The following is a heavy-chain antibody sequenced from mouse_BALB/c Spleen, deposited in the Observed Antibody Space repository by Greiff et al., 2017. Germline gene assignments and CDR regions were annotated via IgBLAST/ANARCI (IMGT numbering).Heavy chain of an antibody. CDR2: INPYNGAT. CDR3: ARDGYDKYFDV. Sequence: EVQLQQSGPELVKPGASVTLSCKASGYSFTGYYMHWVKQRHVQGLEWIGRINPYNGATSYNQNFKDKASLTVDKSSSTAYMELHSLTSEDSAVYYCARDGYDKYFDVWGAGTTVTVSS. CDR1: GYSFTGYY. D-gene: IGHD2-2*01. V-gene: IGHV1-31*01. J-gene: IGHJ1*01.